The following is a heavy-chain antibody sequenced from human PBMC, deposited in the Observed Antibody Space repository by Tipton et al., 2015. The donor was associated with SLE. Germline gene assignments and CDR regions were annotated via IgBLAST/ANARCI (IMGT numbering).Heavy chain of an antibody. V-gene: IGHV4-34*01. D-gene: IGHD3-16*01. J-gene: IGHJ4*02. CDR2: INHSGST. Sequence: TLSLTCAVYGGSFSGYYWSWIHQPPGKGLEWIGEINHSGSTNYNPSLKSRVTISVDKAKNQFSLKMSSVTAADTAVYYCARVGHGAPFDYWGQGTLVTVSS. CDR1: GGSFSGYY. CDR3: ARVGHGAPFDY.